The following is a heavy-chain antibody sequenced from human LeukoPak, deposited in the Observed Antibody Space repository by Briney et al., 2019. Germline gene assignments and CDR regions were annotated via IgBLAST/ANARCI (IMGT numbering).Heavy chain of an antibody. V-gene: IGHV4-39*07. CDR3: AREGGQWLERSFDH. J-gene: IGHJ4*02. CDR1: GGSISSSSYY. CDR2: IYYSGST. Sequence: PSETLSLTCTVSGGSISSSSYYWGWIRQPPGKGLEWIGNIYYSGSTYYNPSLNSRVTISVDTAKNQFSLKLTSVTAADTAVYYCAREGGQWLERSFDHWGQGTLVTVSS. D-gene: IGHD6-19*01.